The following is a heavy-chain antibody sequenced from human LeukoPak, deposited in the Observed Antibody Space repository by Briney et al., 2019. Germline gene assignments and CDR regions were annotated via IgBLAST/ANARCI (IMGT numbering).Heavy chain of an antibody. J-gene: IGHJ3*02. D-gene: IGHD6-19*01. CDR2: ISGSGGST. CDR1: RFTFSDYY. V-gene: IGHV3-23*01. Sequence: GGSLRLSCAASRFTFSDYYMSWIRQAPGKGLEWVSAISGSGGSTYYADSVKGRFTISRDNSKNTLYLQMNSLRAEDTAVYYCAKEGIAVAGKDDAFDIWGQGTMVTVSS. CDR3: AKEGIAVAGKDDAFDI.